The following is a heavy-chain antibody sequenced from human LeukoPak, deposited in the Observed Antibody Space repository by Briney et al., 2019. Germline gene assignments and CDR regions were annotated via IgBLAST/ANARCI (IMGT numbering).Heavy chain of an antibody. J-gene: IGHJ2*01. D-gene: IGHD2-2*01. V-gene: IGHV1-46*01. CDR3: SVRGVVVPAAPQSVECFDL. CDR1: GYTFTSYY. Sequence: GASVKVSCKASGYTFTSYYMRWVRQAPGQGLEWMGIINPSGGSTSYAQKFQGRVTMTRDTSTSTVYMELSSLRSDDTAVYYCSVRGVVVPAAPQSVECFDLWGRGTLVTVSS. CDR2: INPSGGST.